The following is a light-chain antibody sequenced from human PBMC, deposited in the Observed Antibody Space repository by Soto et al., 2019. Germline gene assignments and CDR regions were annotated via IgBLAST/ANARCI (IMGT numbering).Light chain of an antibody. CDR3: QQYNDWPLT. Sequence: EIVMTQSPATLSVSPGERATLSCRASQSVSSNLAWYQQKPGQAPRLLIYGAFTRPTGIPARFSGTGSGTEFTLTISSLQSEDFALYYCQQYNDWPLTCGQGTKGDIK. CDR1: QSVSSN. V-gene: IGKV3-15*01. CDR2: GAF. J-gene: IGKJ1*01.